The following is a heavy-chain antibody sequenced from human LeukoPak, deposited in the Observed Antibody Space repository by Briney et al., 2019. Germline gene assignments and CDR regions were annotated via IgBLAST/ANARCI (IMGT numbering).Heavy chain of an antibody. Sequence: GGSLRLSCAASGFTFSSDWMSWVRQAPGKGLEWVANIKEDGSEKNYVDSVKGRFTISRDNAENSLYLQIHSLTAEDTAVYYCARHRNIRYWGQGTLVTVSS. D-gene: IGHD1-14*01. J-gene: IGHJ4*02. V-gene: IGHV3-7*05. CDR1: GFTFSSDW. CDR3: ARHRNIRY. CDR2: IKEDGSEK.